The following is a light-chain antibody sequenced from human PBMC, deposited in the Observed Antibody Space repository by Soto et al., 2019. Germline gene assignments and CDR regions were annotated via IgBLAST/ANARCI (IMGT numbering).Light chain of an antibody. CDR2: GAY. CDR3: HHHGRAPTWT. Sequence: ELVLTQSPGTLSLSPGERATLSCRASQSISSGCLAWYQQKPGQAPRLLIFGAYYRATGTPDRFSGSGSGTHFTLAISRLEPEDFAVYYCHHHGRAPTWTFGQGTKVEIK. V-gene: IGKV3-20*01. J-gene: IGKJ1*01. CDR1: QSISSGC.